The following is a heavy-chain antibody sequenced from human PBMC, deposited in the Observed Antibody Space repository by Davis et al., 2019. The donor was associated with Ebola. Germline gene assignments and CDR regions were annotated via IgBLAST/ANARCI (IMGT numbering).Heavy chain of an antibody. D-gene: IGHD1-26*01. V-gene: IGHV3-53*01. CDR1: GFTVSSNY. CDR2: IYSGGST. CDR3: ARDPAAARGYYGMDV. J-gene: IGHJ6*02. Sequence: GESLKISCAASGFTVSSNYMSWVRQAPGKGLEWVSVIYSGGSTYYADSVKGRFTISRDNSKNTLYLQMNSLRAEDTAVYYCARDPAAARGYYGMDVWGQGTTVTVSS.